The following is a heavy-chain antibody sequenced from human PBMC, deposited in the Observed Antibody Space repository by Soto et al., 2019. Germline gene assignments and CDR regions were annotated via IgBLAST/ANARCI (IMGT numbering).Heavy chain of an antibody. J-gene: IGHJ4*02. Sequence: QVQLVQSGAEVKKPGSSVKVSCKASGGTFRYFIVSWVRQAPGQGLEWMGRINPILGIANYAQKFQDRVTITADKSTSTAYLELSRLRSEDTAVYYCARARQQSAYGPQPPAYWGQGTLVTVSS. D-gene: IGHD3-10*01. CDR2: INPILGIA. CDR3: ARARQQSAYGPQPPAY. V-gene: IGHV1-69*02. CDR1: GGTFRYFI.